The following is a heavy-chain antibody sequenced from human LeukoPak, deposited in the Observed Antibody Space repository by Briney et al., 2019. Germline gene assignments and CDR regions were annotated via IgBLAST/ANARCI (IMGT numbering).Heavy chain of an antibody. J-gene: IGHJ4*02. CDR1: GFTFSSFA. Sequence: GGSLRLSCAASGFTFSSFAMSWVRQAPGKGLEWVSDISGSGGFTYYADSVKGRFTISRDISKNTLYLEMNSLRAEDTAVYYCAKGGPYYFDYWGQGTLVTVFS. CDR3: AKGGPYYFDY. V-gene: IGHV3-23*01. CDR2: ISGSGGFT.